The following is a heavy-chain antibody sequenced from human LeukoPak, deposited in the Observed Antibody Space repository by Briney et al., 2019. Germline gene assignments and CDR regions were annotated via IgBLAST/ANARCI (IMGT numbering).Heavy chain of an antibody. J-gene: IGHJ4*02. CDR3: ARHLSGVTGYTYGRGIDY. V-gene: IGHV3-21*01. D-gene: IGHD5-18*01. CDR1: GFTFSSYS. CDR2: ISSSSSYI. Sequence: GESLRLSCAASGFTFSSYSMNWVRQAPGKGLEWVSSISSSSSYIYYADSVKGRFTISRDNAKNSLYLQMISLRAEDTAVYYCARHLSGVTGYTYGRGIDYWGQGTLVTVSS.